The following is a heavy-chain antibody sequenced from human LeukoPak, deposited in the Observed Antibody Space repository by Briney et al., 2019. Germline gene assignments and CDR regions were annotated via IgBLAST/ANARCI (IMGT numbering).Heavy chain of an antibody. J-gene: IGHJ4*02. CDR2: IYSGGTT. Sequence: GGSLRLSCAASGFTVSSNYMSWVRQAPGKGLEWVSVIYSGGTTYYADSVKGRFTTSRDNSKNTLHLQMNSLRAEDTAVYYCARDQYSYAHAAHWGQGTLVTVSS. V-gene: IGHV3-66*01. CDR1: GFTVSSNY. D-gene: IGHD5-18*01. CDR3: ARDQYSYAHAAH.